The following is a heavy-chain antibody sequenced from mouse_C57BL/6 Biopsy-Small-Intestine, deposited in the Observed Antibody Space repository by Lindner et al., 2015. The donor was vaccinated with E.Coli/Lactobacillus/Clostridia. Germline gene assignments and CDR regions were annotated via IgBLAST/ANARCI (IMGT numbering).Heavy chain of an antibody. D-gene: IGHD2-3*01. CDR1: GYNFIDYY. CDR3: ARGSFYDSSGFPTFDY. J-gene: IGHJ2*03. Sequence: SVKVSCKASGYNFIDYYMHWPRQAPGQGPEWVGRINPQTGVTAYAQRFEGRVTMTWDTSISTAYMELNRLTSDDTAVYYCARGSFYDSSGFPTFDYWGQGTRVTVSS. V-gene: IGHV1S29*02. CDR2: INPQTGVT.